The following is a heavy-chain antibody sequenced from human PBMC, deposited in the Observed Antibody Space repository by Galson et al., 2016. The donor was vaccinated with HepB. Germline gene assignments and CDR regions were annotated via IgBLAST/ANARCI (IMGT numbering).Heavy chain of an antibody. Sequence: PLSLTCSVSGGSISSGPYYWSWIRQHPGKGLEWIGYIYYSGTTHYNPSLKSRVTISVDTSKNQFSLKLDSVTAADTAVYYCARERGGALGGWPSLNWFDPWGQGALVTVSS. D-gene: IGHD6-19*01. V-gene: IGHV4-31*03. CDR2: IYYSGTT. CDR1: GGSISSGPYY. CDR3: ARERGGALGGWPSLNWFDP. J-gene: IGHJ5*02.